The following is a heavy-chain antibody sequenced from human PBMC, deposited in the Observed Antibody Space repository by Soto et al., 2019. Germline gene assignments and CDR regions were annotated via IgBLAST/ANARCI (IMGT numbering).Heavy chain of an antibody. D-gene: IGHD1-26*01. J-gene: IGHJ4*02. CDR1: GFTFSSYW. Sequence: PGGSLRLSCASSGFTFSSYWMSWVRQAPGKGLEWVANIKQDGSEKYYVDSVKSRFTISRDNAKNSLYLQMNSLRAEDTAVYYCAREEDSGYSDYWGLGTLVTVS. CDR3: AREEDSGYSDY. CDR2: IKQDGSEK. V-gene: IGHV3-7*01.